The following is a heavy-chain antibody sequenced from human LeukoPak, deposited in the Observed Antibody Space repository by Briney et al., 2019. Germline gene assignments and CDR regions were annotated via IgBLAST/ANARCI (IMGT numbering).Heavy chain of an antibody. CDR3: ARGMAARPLGY. Sequence: ASVKVSCKASGYTFTRYYMHWVRQAPGQGLEWMGIINPSGGSTSYAQKFQGRVTMTRDMSTSTVYMELSSLRSEDTAVYYCARGMAARPLGYWGQGTLVTVSS. D-gene: IGHD6-6*01. CDR2: INPSGGST. CDR1: GYTFTRYY. J-gene: IGHJ4*02. V-gene: IGHV1-46*01.